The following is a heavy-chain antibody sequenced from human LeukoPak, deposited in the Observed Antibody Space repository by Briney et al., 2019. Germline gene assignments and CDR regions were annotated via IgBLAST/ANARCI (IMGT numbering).Heavy chain of an antibody. J-gene: IGHJ6*03. V-gene: IGHV1-2*02. CDR3: ARVRMDRQYYYGSGDGSYYHYYYMDV. D-gene: IGHD3-10*01. CDR1: GYTFTGYY. Sequence: ASVKVSCKASGYTFTGYYMHWVRQAPGQGLEWMGWINPNSGGTSYAQNFQGRVTMTRDTSISTAYMELSSLRSDDTAVYHCARVRMDRQYYYGSGDGSYYHYYYMDVWGKGTTVTVSS. CDR2: INPNSGGT.